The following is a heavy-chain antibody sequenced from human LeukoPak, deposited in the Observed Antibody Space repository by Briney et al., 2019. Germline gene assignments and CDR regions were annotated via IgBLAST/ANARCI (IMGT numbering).Heavy chain of an antibody. D-gene: IGHD3-22*01. CDR1: GFTVSSNY. CDR2: IYSGGST. V-gene: IGHV3-53*01. CDR3: ASDRSGYYYFQY. J-gene: IGHJ1*01. Sequence: GGSLRLSCAASGFTVSSNYMSWVRQAPGKGLEWVSVIYSGGSTYHADSVKGRFTISRNNSKNTLCLQMNSLRAEDTAVYYCASDRSGYYYFQYWGQGTLVTVSS.